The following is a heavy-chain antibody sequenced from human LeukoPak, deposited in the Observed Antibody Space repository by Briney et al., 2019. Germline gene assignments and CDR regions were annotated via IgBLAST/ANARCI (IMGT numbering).Heavy chain of an antibody. CDR2: IHPDSGGT. V-gene: IGHV1-2*02. J-gene: IGHJ5*02. Sequence: GASVKLSCKASGYTFTGYYIHWVRQAPGQGLEWMAWIHPDSGGTNYAQKFQGRVTMTRETSISTAYMELSRLRSDDTAVYYCARGRLGTWFGELKAWGQGTLVTVSS. CDR1: GYTFTGYY. CDR3: ARGRLGTWFGELKA. D-gene: IGHD3-10*01.